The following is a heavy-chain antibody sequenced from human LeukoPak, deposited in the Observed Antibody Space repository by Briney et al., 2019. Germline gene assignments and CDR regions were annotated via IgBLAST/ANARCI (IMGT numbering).Heavy chain of an antibody. CDR3: ARGSSGWYYFDY. Sequence: PGGSLRLSCAASGFTFSSDAMHWVRQAPGKGLEWVAVIWYDGSNKYYADSVKGRFTISRDNSKNTLYLQMNSLRAEDTAVYYCARGSSGWYYFDYWGQGTLVTVSS. J-gene: IGHJ4*02. V-gene: IGHV3-33*08. CDR1: GFTFSSDA. D-gene: IGHD6-19*01. CDR2: IWYDGSNK.